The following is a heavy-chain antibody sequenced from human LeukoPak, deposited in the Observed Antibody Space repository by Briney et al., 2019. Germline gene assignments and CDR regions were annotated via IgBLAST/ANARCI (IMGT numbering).Heavy chain of an antibody. Sequence: SETLSLTCAVYGGSFSGYYWSWIRQPPGKGLEWIGEINHSGSTNYNPSLKSRVAISVDTSKNQFSLRLSSVTAADTAVYYCARGRLTTVTTPLDYWGQGTLVTVSS. J-gene: IGHJ4*02. CDR3: ARGRLTTVTTPLDY. D-gene: IGHD4-17*01. CDR2: INHSGST. CDR1: GGSFSGYY. V-gene: IGHV4-34*01.